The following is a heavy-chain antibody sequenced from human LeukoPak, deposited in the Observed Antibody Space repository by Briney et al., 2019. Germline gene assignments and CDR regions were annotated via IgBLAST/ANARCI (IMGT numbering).Heavy chain of an antibody. CDR3: AKDEYYDILTGYLYDAFDI. Sequence: GGSLRLSCAASGFAFSSYGMHWVRQAPGKGLEWVAYIHYDSTTEDYADSVKGRFTISRDNSKNTLYLQMNSLRAEDTAVYYCAKDEYYDILTGYLYDAFDIWGQGTMVTVSS. CDR1: GFAFSSYG. V-gene: IGHV3-30*02. CDR2: IHYDSTTE. J-gene: IGHJ3*02. D-gene: IGHD3-9*01.